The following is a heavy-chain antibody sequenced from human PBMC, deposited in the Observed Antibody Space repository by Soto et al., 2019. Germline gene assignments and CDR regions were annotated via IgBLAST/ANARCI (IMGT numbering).Heavy chain of an antibody. D-gene: IGHD3-10*01. CDR1: GFTFSSYS. Sequence: EVQLVESGGGLVQPGGSLRLSCAASGFTFSSYSMNWVRQAPGKGLEWISYISSSSTTIYYADSVKGRFTISRDNAENSLHLQMNSLRVDDTAVYYGASRGGMVRGNCYGMDVWGQGTTVTVSS. J-gene: IGHJ6*02. CDR2: ISSSSTTI. CDR3: ASRGGMVRGNCYGMDV. V-gene: IGHV3-48*01.